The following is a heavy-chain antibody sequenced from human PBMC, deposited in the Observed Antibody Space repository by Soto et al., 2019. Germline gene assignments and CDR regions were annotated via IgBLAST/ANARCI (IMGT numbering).Heavy chain of an antibody. CDR3: VREGADFRMGDAFDI. CDR1: GFTFSTYG. J-gene: IGHJ3*02. Sequence: GGSLRLSCAASGFTFSTYGMHWVRQAPGKGLEWVAVTWFDGSKKNYAESVGGRFTISRGNSKNTLYLQMNTLRAEDTAVYYCVREGADFRMGDAFDIWGQGTRVTVSS. V-gene: IGHV3-33*01. CDR2: TWFDGSKK. D-gene: IGHD2-8*01.